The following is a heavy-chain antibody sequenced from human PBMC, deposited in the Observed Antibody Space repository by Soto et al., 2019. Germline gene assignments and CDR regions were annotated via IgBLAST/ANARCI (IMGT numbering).Heavy chain of an antibody. Sequence: QVQLVQSGAEVKKPGSSVKVSCKASGGTFSSYAISWVRQAPGQGLEWMGGIIPIFGTANYAQKFQGRVKIAADESTSTAYMELSSQRSEDTAVYYCAGDGSSGSPGSPEYYFDYWGQGTLVTVSS. CDR2: IIPIFGTA. J-gene: IGHJ4*02. CDR1: GGTFSSYA. V-gene: IGHV1-69*12. D-gene: IGHD6-19*01. CDR3: AGDGSSGSPGSPEYYFDY.